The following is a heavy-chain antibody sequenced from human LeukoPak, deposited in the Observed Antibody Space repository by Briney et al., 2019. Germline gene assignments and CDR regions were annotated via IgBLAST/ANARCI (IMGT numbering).Heavy chain of an antibody. V-gene: IGHV4-59*01. CDR1: GGSINYFY. Sequence: PSETLSLTCTVSGGSINYFYGSWIRQPPGKGLEWIGYIYYSGSANYNPSLRSRVTLSVDTSKNEFSLTLSSVTAADTGIYHCARGEMATIGYDWGQGTLVTVSS. CDR2: IYYSGSA. D-gene: IGHD5-24*01. CDR3: ARGEMATIGYD. J-gene: IGHJ4*02.